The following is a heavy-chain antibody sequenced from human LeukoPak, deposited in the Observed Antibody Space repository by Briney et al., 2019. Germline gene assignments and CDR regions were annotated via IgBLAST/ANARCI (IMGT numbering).Heavy chain of an antibody. V-gene: IGHV4-34*01. CDR1: GGSSSGYY. CDR2: INHSGST. CDR3: AREVPEENYYDSSGLFDY. D-gene: IGHD3-22*01. J-gene: IGHJ4*02. Sequence: SETLSLTCAVYGGSSSGYYWSWIRQPPGKGLEWIGEINHSGSTNYNPSLKSRVTISVDTSKNQFSLKLSSVTAADTAVYYCAREVPEENYYDSSGLFDYWGQGTLVTVSS.